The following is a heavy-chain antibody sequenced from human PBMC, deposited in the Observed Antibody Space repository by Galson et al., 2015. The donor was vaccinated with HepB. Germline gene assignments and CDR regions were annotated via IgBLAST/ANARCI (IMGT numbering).Heavy chain of an antibody. V-gene: IGHV3-53*04. D-gene: IGHD4-23*01. CDR1: GFTVSSNY. CDR2: IYTAGST. Sequence: SLRLSCAASGFTVSSNYMSWVRQAPGQGLEWVSIIYTAGSTFYADYVKGRLTISRHNSENTLYLQMNSLRAEDTAVYYCARDLSGNFGFDIWGQGTLVTVSS. CDR3: ARDLSGNFGFDI. J-gene: IGHJ3*02.